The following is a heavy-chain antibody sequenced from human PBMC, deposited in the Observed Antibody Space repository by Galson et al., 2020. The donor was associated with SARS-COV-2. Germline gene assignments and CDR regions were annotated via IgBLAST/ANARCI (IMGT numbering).Heavy chain of an antibody. D-gene: IGHD5-18*01. CDR2: INSSGST. Sequence: SQTLSLTCAVYGGSFSGYYWSWIRQPPGKGLEWIGEINSSGSTNYNPSLKSRVTISVDTSKNHFSLKLSSVTAADTAVYYCARESAMVPGWFDPGGQGTLVTVSS. J-gene: IGHJ5*02. V-gene: IGHV4-34*01. CDR3: ARESAMVPGWFDP. CDR1: GGSFSGYY.